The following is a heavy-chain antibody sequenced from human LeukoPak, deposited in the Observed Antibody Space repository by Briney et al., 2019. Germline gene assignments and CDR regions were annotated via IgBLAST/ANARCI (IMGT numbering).Heavy chain of an antibody. CDR2: ISAYNGNT. CDR1: GYTFTSYG. D-gene: IGHD3-22*01. CDR3: HTYYYDSSGYSIDY. J-gene: IGHJ4*02. V-gene: IGHV1-18*01. Sequence: ASVKVSSKASGYTFTSYGISWVRQAPGQGLEWMGWISAYNGNTNYAQKLQGRVTMTTDTSTSTAYMELRSLRSDDTAVYYCHTYYYDSSGYSIDYWGQGTLVTVSS.